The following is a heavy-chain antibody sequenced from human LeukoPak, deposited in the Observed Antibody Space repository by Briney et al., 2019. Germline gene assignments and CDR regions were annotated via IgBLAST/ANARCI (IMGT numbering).Heavy chain of an antibody. V-gene: IGHV1-18*01. CDR3: ARDRPNYDILTGYYFYFDY. J-gene: IGHJ4*02. D-gene: IGHD3-9*01. Sequence: ASVTVSCKASGYTFTGYGISWVRQAPGQGLEWMGWISAYNGNTNYAQKLQGRVTMTTDTSTSTAYMELRSLRSDDTAVYYCARDRPNYDILTGYYFYFDYWGQGTLVTVSS. CDR2: ISAYNGNT. CDR1: GYTFTGYG.